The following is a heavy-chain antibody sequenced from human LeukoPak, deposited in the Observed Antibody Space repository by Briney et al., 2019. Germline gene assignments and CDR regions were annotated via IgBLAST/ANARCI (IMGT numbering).Heavy chain of an antibody. CDR3: ARGRAAAIYYYYGMDV. J-gene: IGHJ6*02. D-gene: IGHD2-2*01. Sequence: SETLSLTCTVSGGSISSYYWSWIRQPPGKGLEWIGYIYYSGSTNYNPSLKSRVTISVDTSKNQFSLKLSSVTAADTAVYYCARGRAAAIYYYYGMDVWGQGTTVTVSS. V-gene: IGHV4-59*12. CDR1: GGSISSYY. CDR2: IYYSGST.